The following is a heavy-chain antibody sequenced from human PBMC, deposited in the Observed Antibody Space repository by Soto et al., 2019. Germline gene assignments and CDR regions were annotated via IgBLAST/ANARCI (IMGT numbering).Heavy chain of an antibody. CDR3: ASSDRRTYYYGMDV. Sequence: PSETLSLTCTVSGGSISSYYWSWIRQPPGKGLEWIGYIYYSGSTNYNPSLKSRVTISVDTSKNQFSLKLSSVTAADTAVYYCASSDRRTYYYGMDVWGQGTTVTAP. CDR2: IYYSGST. CDR1: GGSISSYY. V-gene: IGHV4-59*01. J-gene: IGHJ6*02.